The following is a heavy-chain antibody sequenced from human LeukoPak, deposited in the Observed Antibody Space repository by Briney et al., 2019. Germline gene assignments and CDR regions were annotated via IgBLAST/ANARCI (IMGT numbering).Heavy chain of an antibody. CDR2: ISSSGSTI. V-gene: IGHV3-48*03. Sequence: AGGSLRLSCAASGFTFSSYEMNWVRQAPGKGLEWVSHISSSGSTIYYADSVKGRFTISRDNAKNSLYLQMNSLRAEDTAVYYCARADVVDTAMAFDYWGQGTLVTVSS. J-gene: IGHJ4*02. D-gene: IGHD5-18*01. CDR3: ARADVVDTAMAFDY. CDR1: GFTFSSYE.